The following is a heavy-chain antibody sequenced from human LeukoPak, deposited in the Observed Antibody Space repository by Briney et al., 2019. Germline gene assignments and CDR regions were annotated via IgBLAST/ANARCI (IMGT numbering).Heavy chain of an antibody. CDR2: IKGDESKK. Sequence: HTGGSLRLSCAASGFTFRGYWMAWVRQAPGKGLEWVANIKGDESKKYYGDSVKGRFTISRDNAKNSLSLQMNSLRAEDTAVYYCARDSNPRGGYDAFDFWGQGTLVTVSS. CDR1: GFTFRGYW. V-gene: IGHV3-7*01. D-gene: IGHD3-10*01. CDR3: ARDSNPRGGYDAFDF. J-gene: IGHJ3*01.